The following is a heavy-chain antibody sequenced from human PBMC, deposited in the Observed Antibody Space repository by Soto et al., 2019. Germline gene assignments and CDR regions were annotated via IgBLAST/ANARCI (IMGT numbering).Heavy chain of an antibody. Sequence: ASVKVSCKASGYTFTGYYMHWVRQAPGQGLEWMGWINPNSGGTNYAQKFQGRVTMTRDTSISTAYMELSRLRSDDTAVYYCASPVYCSSNSCQEDYGMDVWGQGTTVTVSS. CDR2: INPNSGGT. J-gene: IGHJ6*02. CDR1: GYTFTGYY. D-gene: IGHD2-2*01. CDR3: ASPVYCSSNSCQEDYGMDV. V-gene: IGHV1-2*02.